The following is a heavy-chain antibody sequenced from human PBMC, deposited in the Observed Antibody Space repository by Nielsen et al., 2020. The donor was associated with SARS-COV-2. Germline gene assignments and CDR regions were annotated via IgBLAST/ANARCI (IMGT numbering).Heavy chain of an antibody. J-gene: IGHJ1*01. D-gene: IGHD6-19*01. CDR2: VTDSGST. V-gene: IGHV4-34*01. CDR1: GGSFSAYS. CDR3: ARATGDGSTWSESFHR. Sequence: SETLSLTCAVYGGSFSAYSWTWIRQSPGKGLDWIGEVTDSGSTKYSPSLKSRVTISADTSKNQFSLKLRSVTAADTAVYYCARATGDGSTWSESFHRWGQGTLVIVSS.